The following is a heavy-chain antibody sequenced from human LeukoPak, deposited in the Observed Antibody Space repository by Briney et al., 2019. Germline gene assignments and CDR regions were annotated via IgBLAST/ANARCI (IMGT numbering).Heavy chain of an antibody. V-gene: IGHV3-7*01. CDR2: INERGSET. Sequence: GGSLRLSCAASGFIFSNHWMTWVRQAPGKGLEWVANINERGSETYYADYVKGRFTISGDNTKKSLFLQLNSLSVEDTAMYYCAKDYSFSNFNWGQGTLVTVSS. J-gene: IGHJ4*02. D-gene: IGHD2-15*01. CDR1: GFIFSNHW. CDR3: AKDYSFSNFN.